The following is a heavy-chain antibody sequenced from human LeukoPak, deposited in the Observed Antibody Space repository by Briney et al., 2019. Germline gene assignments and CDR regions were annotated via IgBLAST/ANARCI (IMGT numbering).Heavy chain of an antibody. CDR1: GYSFTSYW. J-gene: IGHJ5*02. CDR2: IYPGDSDT. CDR3: ARPLVYGDYAVGHRFDP. Sequence: GESLKISCKGSGYSFTSYWIGWVRQMPGKGLEWMGIIYPGDSDTRYSPSFQGQVTISADKSISTAYLQWSSLKASDTAMYYCARPLVYGDYAVGHRFDPWGQGTLVTVSS. V-gene: IGHV5-51*01. D-gene: IGHD4-17*01.